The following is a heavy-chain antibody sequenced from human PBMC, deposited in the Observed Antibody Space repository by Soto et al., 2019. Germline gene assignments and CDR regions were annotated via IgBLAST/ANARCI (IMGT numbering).Heavy chain of an antibody. Sequence: GASLKISCKGSGYSFTNYWIGWVRQMPGKGLEWMGIIYPGDSDIRYSPSFEGQVTISADKSITTAYLQWSSLKASDTAMYYCARHGVQGAISYFQHWGQGTLVTVSS. D-gene: IGHD3-10*01. J-gene: IGHJ1*01. V-gene: IGHV5-51*01. CDR3: ARHGVQGAISYFQH. CDR1: GYSFTNYW. CDR2: IYPGDSDI.